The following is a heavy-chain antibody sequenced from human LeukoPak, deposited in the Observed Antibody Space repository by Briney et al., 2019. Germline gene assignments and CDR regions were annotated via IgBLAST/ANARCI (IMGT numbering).Heavy chain of an antibody. V-gene: IGHV3-30*18. Sequence: PGTSLRLSCVAAGVSFSGYGIHWGRQAPGKGLEWVAFISYDGSNQYYTDSVKGRFTISRDNSKNTLFLQMNSLRPEDTAIYYCAKDWRWHQPIYGMNVWGQGTTVTVSS. CDR3: AKDWRWHQPIYGMNV. CDR1: GVSFSGYG. CDR2: ISYDGSNQ. D-gene: IGHD2-2*01. J-gene: IGHJ6*02.